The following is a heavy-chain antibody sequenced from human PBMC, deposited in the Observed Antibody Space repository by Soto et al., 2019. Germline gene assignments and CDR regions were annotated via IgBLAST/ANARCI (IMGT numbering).Heavy chain of an antibody. CDR1: GLTFSSAW. D-gene: IGHD3-10*01. J-gene: IGHJ6*01. V-gene: IGHV3-15*07. Sequence: EVQLVESGGGLVKPGGSLRLSCVVSGLTFSSAWMNWVRQAPGKGLEWVGRIKSKGGGGTTDYAAPVKGRFTISRDDSNNTLFLQVESRKTGDAAVYDCVGVGEGYHVVGLDVW. CDR2: IKSKGGGGTT. CDR3: VGVGEGYHVVGLDV.